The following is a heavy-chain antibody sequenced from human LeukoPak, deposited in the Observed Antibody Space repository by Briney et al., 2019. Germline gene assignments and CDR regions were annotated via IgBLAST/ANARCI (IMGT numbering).Heavy chain of an antibody. Sequence: GSSVKVSCKASGGTFSSYAISWVRQAPGQGLEWLGGIVPMFGTPDYAQKFRDRVTITTDTFTNTAYMEVKNLRSEDTAIYYSVRDHERAGDVSLYYLDVWGKGTSVTVSS. CDR2: IVPMFGTP. V-gene: IGHV1-69*05. D-gene: IGHD5-24*01. CDR1: GGTFSSYA. J-gene: IGHJ6*03. CDR3: VRDHERAGDVSLYYLDV.